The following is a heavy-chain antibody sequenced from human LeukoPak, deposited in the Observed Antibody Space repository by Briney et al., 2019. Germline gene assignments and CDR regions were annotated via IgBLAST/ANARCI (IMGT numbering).Heavy chain of an antibody. D-gene: IGHD2-2*03. J-gene: IGHJ6*02. Sequence: PSETLSLTCTVSGGSISSYYWSWIRQPPGKGLEWIGYIYYSGSTNYNPSLKSRVTISVDTSKNQFSLKLSSVTAADTAVYYCARAGAPLDRHYYYGMDVWGQGTTVTVSS. CDR2: IYYSGST. CDR1: GGSISSYY. V-gene: IGHV4-59*01. CDR3: ARAGAPLDRHYYYGMDV.